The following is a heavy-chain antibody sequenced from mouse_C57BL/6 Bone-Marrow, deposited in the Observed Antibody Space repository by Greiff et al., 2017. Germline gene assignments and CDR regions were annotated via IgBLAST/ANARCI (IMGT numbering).Heavy chain of an antibody. V-gene: IGHV1-55*01. CDR2: IYPGSGST. Sequence: QVQLQQPGAELVKPGASVKMSCKASGYTFTSYWITWVKQRPGQGLEWIGDIYPGSGSTNYNEKFKSKAKLTVDTSSSTAYMQLSSLTSEDSAVYYCARPTEYYYYAMDYWGQGTSVTVSS. CDR3: ARPTEYYYYAMDY. J-gene: IGHJ4*01. D-gene: IGHD1-1*01. CDR1: GYTFTSYW.